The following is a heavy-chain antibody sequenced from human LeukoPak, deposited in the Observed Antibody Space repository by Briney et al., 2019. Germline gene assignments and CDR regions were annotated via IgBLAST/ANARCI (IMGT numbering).Heavy chain of an antibody. J-gene: IGHJ4*02. CDR3: ARSTGIVVVPAAMDY. Sequence: ASVKVSCKASGGTFSSYAISWVRQAPGQGLEWMGGIIPIFGTANYAQKFQGRVTITADESTSTAYMELSSLRSEDTAVYYCARSTGIVVVPAAMDYWGQGTLVTVSS. V-gene: IGHV1-69*13. D-gene: IGHD2-2*01. CDR2: IIPIFGTA. CDR1: GGTFSSYA.